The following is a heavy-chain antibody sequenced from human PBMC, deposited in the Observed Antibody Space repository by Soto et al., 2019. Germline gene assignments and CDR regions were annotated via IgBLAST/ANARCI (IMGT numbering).Heavy chain of an antibody. CDR2: ITWNSGSI. V-gene: IGHV3-9*01. J-gene: IGHJ4*01. Sequence: EVQLVESGGGLVQPGRSLKLSCAASGFTFHDYAMHWVRQGQGKGLEWVSGITWNSGSIDYADSVKGRFTISSDNAKNSLYLQMNSLRPEDTALYYCAKDIREYSSGWTYFDYWGHGTLVTVSS. CDR1: GFTFHDYA. CDR3: AKDIREYSSGWTYFDY. D-gene: IGHD6-19*01.